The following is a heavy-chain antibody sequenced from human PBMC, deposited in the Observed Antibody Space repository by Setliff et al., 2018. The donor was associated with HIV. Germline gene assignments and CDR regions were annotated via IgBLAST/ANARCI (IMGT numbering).Heavy chain of an antibody. Sequence: ASVKVSCKASGYSFSNYAMSWVRQAPGQGLEWMGWINTNTGNPTYAQGFTGRFVFSLDTSVSTTYLQISSLKAEDTAVYYCARDSPLAFDYWGQGTLVTVSS. J-gene: IGHJ4*02. CDR2: INTNTGNP. D-gene: IGHD3-16*01. CDR3: ARDSPLAFDY. V-gene: IGHV7-4-1*02. CDR1: GYSFSNYA.